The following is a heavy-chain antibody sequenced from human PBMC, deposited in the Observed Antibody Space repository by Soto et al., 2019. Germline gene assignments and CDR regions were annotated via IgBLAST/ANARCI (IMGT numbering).Heavy chain of an antibody. CDR3: AREAGYSSGWYEDAFDI. CDR2: INAGNGNT. CDR1: GYTFTSYA. J-gene: IGHJ3*02. V-gene: IGHV1-3*01. Sequence: ASVKVSCKASGYTFTSYAMHWVRQAPGQRLEWMGWINAGNGNTKYSQKFQGRVTITRDTSASTAYMERSSLRSEDTAVYYCAREAGYSSGWYEDAFDIWGQGTMVTVSS. D-gene: IGHD6-13*01.